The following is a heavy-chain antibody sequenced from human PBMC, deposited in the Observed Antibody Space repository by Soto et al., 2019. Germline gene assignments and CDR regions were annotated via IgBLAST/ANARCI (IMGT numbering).Heavy chain of an antibody. Sequence: PGGSLRLSCAASGFTFSSYGMHWVRQAPGKGLEWVAVISYDGSNKYYADSVKGRFTISRDNSKNTLYLQMNSLRAEDTAVYYCAKPPLLRLYGMDVWGQGTTVTVSS. CDR1: GFTFSSYG. V-gene: IGHV3-30*18. CDR3: AKPPLLRLYGMDV. CDR2: ISYDGSNK. J-gene: IGHJ6*02. D-gene: IGHD4-17*01.